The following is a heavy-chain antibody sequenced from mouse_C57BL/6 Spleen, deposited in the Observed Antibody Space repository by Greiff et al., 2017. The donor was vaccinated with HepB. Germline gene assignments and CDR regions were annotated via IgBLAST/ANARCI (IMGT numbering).Heavy chain of an antibody. J-gene: IGHJ3*01. Sequence: EVQLVESGRGLVKPGGSLKLSCAASGFTFSSYAMSWVRQTPEKRLEWVATISDGGSYTYYPDNVKGRFTISRDNAKNNLYLQMSHLKSEDTAMYYCARDLTTGAYWGQGTLVTVSA. CDR2: ISDGGSYT. CDR3: ARDLTTGAY. D-gene: IGHD1-1*01. V-gene: IGHV5-4*01. CDR1: GFTFSSYA.